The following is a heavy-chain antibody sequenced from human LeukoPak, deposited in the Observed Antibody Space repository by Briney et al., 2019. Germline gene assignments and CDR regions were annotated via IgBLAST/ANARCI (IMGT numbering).Heavy chain of an antibody. V-gene: IGHV3-30-3*01. J-gene: IGHJ4*02. CDR2: ISYDGSNK. CDR1: GFTFSSYA. D-gene: IGHD4-17*01. CDR3: ARDDGGYDYGDCVGYFDY. Sequence: GGSLRLSCAASGFTFSSYAMLWVRQAPGKGLEWVAVISYDGSNKYYADSVKGRFTISRDNSKYTLYLQMNSLRAEYTAVYYCARDDGGYDYGDCVGYFDYCGQGTLVTVSS.